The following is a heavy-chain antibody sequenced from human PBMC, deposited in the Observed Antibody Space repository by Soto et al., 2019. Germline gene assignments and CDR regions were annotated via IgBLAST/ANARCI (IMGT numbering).Heavy chain of an antibody. Sequence: GGSLRLSCAASGFAFSRYGMHWVRQAPGKGLEWVAVISYDGTNKYYADSVKGRFTISRDNSKNTLYLQVDSLRAEDTAMYFCAKYLAVTGTSQSDYWGQGTLVTVSS. CDR3: AKYLAVTGTSQSDY. V-gene: IGHV3-30*18. J-gene: IGHJ4*02. D-gene: IGHD6-19*01. CDR1: GFAFSRYG. CDR2: ISYDGTNK.